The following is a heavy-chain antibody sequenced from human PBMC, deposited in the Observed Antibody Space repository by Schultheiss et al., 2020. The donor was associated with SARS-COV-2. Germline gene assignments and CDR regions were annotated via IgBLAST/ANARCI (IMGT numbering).Heavy chain of an antibody. D-gene: IGHD1-14*01. J-gene: IGHJ4*02. CDR1: GGSFSGYY. V-gene: IGHV3-7*01. CDR2: IKQDGSEK. CDR3: ARDLRGTEPGNY. Sequence: ETLSLTCAVYGGSFSGYYWSWIRQPPGKGLEWVANIKQDGSEKYYVDSVKGRFTISRDNAKNSLYLQMNSLRAEDTAVYYCARDLRGTEPGNYWGQGTLVTVSS.